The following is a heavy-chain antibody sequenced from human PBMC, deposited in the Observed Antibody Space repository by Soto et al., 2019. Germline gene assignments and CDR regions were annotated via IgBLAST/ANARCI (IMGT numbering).Heavy chain of an antibody. D-gene: IGHD3-10*01. J-gene: IGHJ4*02. V-gene: IGHV1-18*01. Sequence: GASVKVSCKASGGTFTSYHINWVRQAPGQGLEWMGWISVNNDNTNYVQKLQGRVTMTTDTSTSTAYMELRSLRSDDTAIYYCARSYGSGRNLRPYDYWGQGSLVTVSS. CDR1: GGTFTSYH. CDR2: ISVNNDNT. CDR3: ARSYGSGRNLRPYDY.